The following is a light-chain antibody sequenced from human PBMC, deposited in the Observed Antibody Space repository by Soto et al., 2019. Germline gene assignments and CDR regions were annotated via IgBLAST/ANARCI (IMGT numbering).Light chain of an antibody. V-gene: IGLV2-14*03. CDR1: SSEVGGYNY. Sequence: QSALTQPASVSGSPGQSITISCTGTSSEVGGYNYVSWYQHHPGKAPKLMIYDVSNRPSGVSNRFSGSKSGNTASLATSGLQAEDEADYYCSSYTSSSTLAVFGTGTKFAV. CDR3: SSYTSSSTLAV. J-gene: IGLJ1*01. CDR2: DVS.